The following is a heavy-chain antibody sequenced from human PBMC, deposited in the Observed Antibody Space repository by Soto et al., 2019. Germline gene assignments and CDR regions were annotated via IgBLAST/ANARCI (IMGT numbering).Heavy chain of an antibody. CDR1: GVSFSSYW. CDR2: IKEDGSEK. CDR3: ARDGNDYNSRAFDI. D-gene: IGHD3-10*01. J-gene: IGHJ3*02. Sequence: GGSLSLSCAASGVSFSSYWMSWVRLGPGKGLVLVANIKEDGSEKYYVDSVKGRFTISRDNAKNSLYLQMNSLRAEDTATYYCARDGNDYNSRAFDIWGQGTVVTVSS. V-gene: IGHV3-7*03.